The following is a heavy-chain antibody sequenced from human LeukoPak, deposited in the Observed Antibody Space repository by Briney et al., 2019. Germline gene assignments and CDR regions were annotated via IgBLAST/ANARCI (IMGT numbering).Heavy chain of an antibody. CDR3: IVLAVAGTLGFDY. CDR2: ISSSSSYI. Sequence: PGGSLGLSCAASGFTFGNYGMSWVRQAPGKGLEWVSAISSSSSYIYYADSVRGRFTISRDNAKNSLYLQMNSLRAEDTAVYYCIVLAVAGTLGFDYWGQGTLVTVSS. V-gene: IGHV3-21*01. J-gene: IGHJ4*02. CDR1: GFTFGNYG. D-gene: IGHD6-19*01.